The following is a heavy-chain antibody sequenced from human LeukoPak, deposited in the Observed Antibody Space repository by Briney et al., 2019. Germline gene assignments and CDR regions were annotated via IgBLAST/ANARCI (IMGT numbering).Heavy chain of an antibody. J-gene: IGHJ4*02. CDR2: INHSGST. V-gene: IGHV4-34*01. CDR3: ARTVGGSDERSFDY. CDR1: GGSFTGYY. Sequence: SETLSLTCAVYGGSFTGYYWTWIRQPPGKGLGWTGEINHSGSTNYNPSLKNRVTISVDTSKNQFSLKLSSVTAADTAVYYCARTVGGSDERSFDYWDQGTLVTVSS. D-gene: IGHD1-26*01.